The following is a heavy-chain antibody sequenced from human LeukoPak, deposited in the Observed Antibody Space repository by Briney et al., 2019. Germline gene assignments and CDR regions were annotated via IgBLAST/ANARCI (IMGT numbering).Heavy chain of an antibody. J-gene: IGHJ4*02. Sequence: ASVKVSCKASGYTFTGYYMHWVRQAPGQGLEWMGWINPSSGGTNYAQKFQGRVTMTRDTSISTAYMELSRLRSDDTAVYYCARADDSSGYWGSPAPYYFDYWGQGNMVTVSS. CDR2: INPSSGGT. D-gene: IGHD3-22*01. V-gene: IGHV1-2*02. CDR3: ARADDSSGYWGSPAPYYFDY. CDR1: GYTFTGYY.